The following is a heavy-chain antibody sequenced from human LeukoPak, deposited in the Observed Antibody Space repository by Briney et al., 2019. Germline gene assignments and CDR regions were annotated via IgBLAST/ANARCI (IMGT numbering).Heavy chain of an antibody. Sequence: SETLSLTCAVSGGSISSGGYSWSWIRQPPGKGLEWIGYIYHSGSTYSNPSLKSRVTISVDRSKNQFSLKLSSVTAADTAVYYCARAVVVAAPYGMDVWGQGTTVTVSS. CDR3: ARAVVVAAPYGMDV. CDR1: GGSISSGGYS. D-gene: IGHD2-15*01. J-gene: IGHJ6*02. CDR2: IYHSGST. V-gene: IGHV4-30-2*01.